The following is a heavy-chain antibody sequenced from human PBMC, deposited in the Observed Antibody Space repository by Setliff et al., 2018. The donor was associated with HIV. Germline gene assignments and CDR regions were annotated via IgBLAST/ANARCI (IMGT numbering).Heavy chain of an antibody. CDR1: GVSFSGDY. CDR2: IYYSGST. CDR3: ASYGDYTNY. Sequence: SETLSLTCAVSGVSFSGDYWSWVRQPPGKGLEWIGSIYYSGSTYYNPSLKSRVTISVDTSKNQFSLKLSSVTAADTAVYYCASYGDYTNYWGQGTLVTVSS. V-gene: IGHV4-39*01. D-gene: IGHD4-17*01. J-gene: IGHJ4*02.